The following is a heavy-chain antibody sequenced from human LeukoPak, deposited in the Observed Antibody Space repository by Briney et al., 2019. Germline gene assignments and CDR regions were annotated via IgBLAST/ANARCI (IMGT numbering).Heavy chain of an antibody. CDR3: ATNQYGDYTLGDY. Sequence: ASVKVSCKASGYTFTGYYMHWVRQAPGQGLEWMGWINPNSGGTNSAQKFQGRVTMTRDTSISTAYMELSSLRSDDTAVYYCATNQYGDYTLGDYWGQGTLVSVSS. CDR1: GYTFTGYY. J-gene: IGHJ4*02. V-gene: IGHV1-2*02. CDR2: INPNSGGT. D-gene: IGHD4-17*01.